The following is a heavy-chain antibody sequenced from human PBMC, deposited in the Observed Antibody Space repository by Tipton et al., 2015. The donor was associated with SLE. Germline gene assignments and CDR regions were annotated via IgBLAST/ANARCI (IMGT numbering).Heavy chain of an antibody. CDR1: GGSISSHY. CDR3: ARVGYYYDSIGAFDI. CDR2: IYYSGST. J-gene: IGHJ3*02. Sequence: LRLSCTVSGGSISSHYWSWIRQPPGKGLEWIGYIYYSGSTNYNPSLKRRVTISVDTSKNQFSLKLSSVTAADTAVYYCARVGYYYDSIGAFDIWGQGTMVTVSS. V-gene: IGHV4-59*11. D-gene: IGHD3-22*01.